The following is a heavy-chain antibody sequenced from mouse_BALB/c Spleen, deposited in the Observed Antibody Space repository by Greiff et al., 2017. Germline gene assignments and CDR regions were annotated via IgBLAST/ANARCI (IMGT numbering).Heavy chain of an antibody. Sequence: VQLQQTGPELVKPGASVKISCKASGYSFTDYIMLWVKQSHGKSLEWIGNINPYYGSTSYNLKFKGKATLTVDKSSSTAYMQLNSLTSEDSAVYYCAREYGNYGFAYWGQGTLVTVSA. V-gene: IGHV1-39*01. CDR1: GYSFTDYI. D-gene: IGHD2-10*02. J-gene: IGHJ3*01. CDR3: AREYGNYGFAY. CDR2: INPYYGST.